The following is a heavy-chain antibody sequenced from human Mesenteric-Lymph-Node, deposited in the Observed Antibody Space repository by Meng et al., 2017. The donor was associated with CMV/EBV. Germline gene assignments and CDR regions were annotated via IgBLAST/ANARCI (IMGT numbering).Heavy chain of an antibody. J-gene: IGHJ4*02. CDR1: GGSFSGYY. CDR3: ASQGYSSGWYTFDY. CDR2: INHSGST. V-gene: IGHV4-34*01. Sequence: SETLSLTCAVYGGSFSGYYWSRIRQPPGKGLEWIGEINHSGSTNYNPSLKSRVTISVDTSKNQFSLKLSSVTAADTAVYYCASQGYSSGWYTFDYWGQGTLVTVSS. D-gene: IGHD6-19*01.